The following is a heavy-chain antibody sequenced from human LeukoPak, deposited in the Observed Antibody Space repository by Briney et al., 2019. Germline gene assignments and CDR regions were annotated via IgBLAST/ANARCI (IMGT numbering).Heavy chain of an antibody. CDR2: ISGSGGST. CDR3: ARETYTSGWYYYSDF. J-gene: IGHJ4*02. V-gene: IGHV3-23*01. CDR1: GSTFRNYP. Sequence: GGSLRLSCAASGSTFRNYPMSWVRQAPGKGLEWVSSISGSGGSTFYADSVKGRFTISRDNAKNSLYLQMSSLRDEDTAVYYCARETYTSGWYYYSDFWGQGTLVTVSS. D-gene: IGHD6-19*01.